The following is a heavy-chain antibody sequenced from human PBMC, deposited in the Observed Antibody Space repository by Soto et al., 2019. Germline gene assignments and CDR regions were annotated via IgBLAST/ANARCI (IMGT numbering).Heavy chain of an antibody. D-gene: IGHD2-21*02. V-gene: IGHV4-59*01. CDR1: GGSLSGYY. CDR2: MYNTGST. Sequence: SETLSLTCTVSGGSLSGYYCSWIRQPPGKGLEWIGYMYNTGSTVYNPSFKSRVTISVDTSKNQFSLKLNSVTAADTAVYYCARDLWGYCGTDCYPLDVWGQGTTVTVSS. CDR3: ARDLWGYCGTDCYPLDV. J-gene: IGHJ6*02.